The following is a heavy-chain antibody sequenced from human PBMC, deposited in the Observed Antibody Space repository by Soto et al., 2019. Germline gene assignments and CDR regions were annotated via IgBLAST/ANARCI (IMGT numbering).Heavy chain of an antibody. CDR2: IYYSGST. Sequence: TSETLSLTCTVSGGSISSYYWSWIRQPPGKGLEWIGYIYYSGSTKYNPSLKSRVNISIDTSKNQFSLKLISVTAADTAVFYCARAPNEPYYDFWSGYSPTSYYYMDVWGKGTTVTVSS. J-gene: IGHJ6*03. D-gene: IGHD3-3*01. CDR3: ARAPNEPYYDFWSGYSPTSYYYMDV. CDR1: GGSISSYY. V-gene: IGHV4-59*01.